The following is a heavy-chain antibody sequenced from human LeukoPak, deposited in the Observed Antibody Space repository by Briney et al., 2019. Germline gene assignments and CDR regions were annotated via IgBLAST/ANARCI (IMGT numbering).Heavy chain of an antibody. V-gene: IGHV3-23*01. J-gene: IGHJ4*02. CDR1: EFTFSNHA. Sequence: GGSLRLSCAASEFTFSNHAMTGVRQAPGKGLECVSSISISGDRTYYADSVKGRFTISRDNSKNTVYLQMNSLGAEDTAIYYCANEIRPNDYWGQGTLVTVSS. D-gene: IGHD6-6*01. CDR2: ISISGDRT. CDR3: ANEIRPNDY.